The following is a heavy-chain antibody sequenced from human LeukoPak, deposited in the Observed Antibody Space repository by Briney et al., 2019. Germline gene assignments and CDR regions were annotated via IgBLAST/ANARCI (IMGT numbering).Heavy chain of an antibody. J-gene: IGHJ5*02. CDR3: AREKVIRGGNWFDP. CDR2: TYYKSKWYN. V-gene: IGHV6-1*01. CDR1: GDSVSSNGAA. D-gene: IGHD3-10*01. Sequence: SQTLPLTCAISGDSVSSNGAAWNWIRQSPSRGLEWLGRTYYKSKWYNDYAGSGKSRKTISPDTSKNKFSLQLNSVTPEDTAVYYCAREKVIRGGNWFDPWGQGTLVTVSS.